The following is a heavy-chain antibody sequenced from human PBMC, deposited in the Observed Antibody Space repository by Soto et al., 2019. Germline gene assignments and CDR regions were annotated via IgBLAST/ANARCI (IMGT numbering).Heavy chain of an antibody. CDR2: ITAGGFNT. V-gene: IGHV3-23*01. CDR1: GFTVSNDD. J-gene: IGHJ4*02. CDR3: AKNIGGFSGYANFDY. Sequence: EVQLLESGGDLVQPGVSLRLSCVASGFTVSNDDLSWVRQASGKGLEWVSAITAGGFNTYYADSVKGRFTISRDNSKNTLYLQMNSLRAEDTAVYYCAKNIGGFSGYANFDYWGQGTLVTVSS. D-gene: IGHD5-12*01.